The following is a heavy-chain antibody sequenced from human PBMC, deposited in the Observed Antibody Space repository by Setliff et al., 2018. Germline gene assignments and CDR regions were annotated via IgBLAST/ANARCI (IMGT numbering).Heavy chain of an antibody. Sequence: ASVKVSCKASGGTFSSYAISWVRQAPGQGLEWMGGIIPIFGTANYAQKFQGRVTITADESTSTAYMELSSLRSEDTAVYYCARDSTVTTDYYYYYMDAWGKGTTVTVSS. CDR3: ARDSTVTTDYYYYYMDA. CDR1: GGTFSSYA. CDR2: IIPIFGTA. D-gene: IGHD4-17*01. J-gene: IGHJ6*03. V-gene: IGHV1-69*13.